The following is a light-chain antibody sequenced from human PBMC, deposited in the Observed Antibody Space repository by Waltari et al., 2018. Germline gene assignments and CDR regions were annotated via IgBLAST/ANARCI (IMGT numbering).Light chain of an antibody. Sequence: QSALTQPASVSGSPGQSITISCTGTSSGIGSFNFFPWYQQHPGQAPKLISYDVNSRPSGVSNRCSCAKSGNTASLTISGLQAEDEADYYCSSYTSSITSIFGGGTKLTVL. CDR2: DVN. J-gene: IGLJ2*01. CDR1: SSGIGSFNF. V-gene: IGLV2-14*03. CDR3: SSYTSSITSI.